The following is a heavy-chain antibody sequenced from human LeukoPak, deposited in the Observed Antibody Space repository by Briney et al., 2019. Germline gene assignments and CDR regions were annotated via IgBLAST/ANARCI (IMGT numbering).Heavy chain of an antibody. CDR1: GFTVSSNY. D-gene: IGHD6-19*01. CDR3: ASWPGGWYGEDS. J-gene: IGHJ4*02. Sequence: GGSLRLSCAASGFTVSSNYMSWVRQAPEKGLEWVSVIYGGGSTYYADSVKGRFTISRDTSKNTLYLQMNSLRAEDTAVYYCASWPGGWYGEDSWGQGTLVTVSS. CDR2: IYGGGST. V-gene: IGHV3-53*01.